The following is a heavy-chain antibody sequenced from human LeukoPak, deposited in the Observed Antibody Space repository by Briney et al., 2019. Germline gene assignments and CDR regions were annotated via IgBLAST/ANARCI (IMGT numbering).Heavy chain of an antibody. D-gene: IGHD3-10*01. CDR1: GFNFSSFA. CDR3: ARGSGVHV. J-gene: IGHJ4*02. CDR2: ITKSSTYV. Sequence: KPGGSLRLSCAASGFNFSSFAMTWVRQAPGKGLEWVSSITKSSTYVYYADSVKGRFTISRDNANNSLFLQMNNLGVEDTGVYYCARGSGVHVWGQGTLVIVSS. V-gene: IGHV3-21*04.